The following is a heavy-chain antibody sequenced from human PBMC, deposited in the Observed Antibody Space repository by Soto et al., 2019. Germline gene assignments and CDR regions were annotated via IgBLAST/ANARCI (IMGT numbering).Heavy chain of an antibody. Sequence: QGHLLQSGDEVKTPGASVRVSCRASGYPFTRYGISWVRQAPGQGLERMAWISAYNGKRDTAEKFQGRVTMTLDTSKDTAHMELGDLTSADTAVYYCARGRIVASIHDAFESWGQGTKVTVSS. CDR1: GYPFTRYG. CDR3: ARGRIVASIHDAFES. D-gene: IGHD5-12*01. CDR2: ISAYNGKR. J-gene: IGHJ3*02. V-gene: IGHV1-18*01.